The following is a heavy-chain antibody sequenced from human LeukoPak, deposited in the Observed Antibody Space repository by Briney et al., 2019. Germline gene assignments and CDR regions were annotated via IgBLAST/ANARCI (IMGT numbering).Heavy chain of an antibody. D-gene: IGHD7-27*01. CDR3: AIQPWGSGNNWYFDL. Sequence: ASVTVSCKASGYTFTAYYIHWVRQAPGQGLEWMGWISPNSGGTDYAQKLQGRVTMTRDTSISTTYVELSSLTSDDTAVYYCAIQPWGSGNNWYFDLWGRGTLVTVSS. CDR2: ISPNSGGT. J-gene: IGHJ2*01. V-gene: IGHV1-2*02. CDR1: GYTFTAYY.